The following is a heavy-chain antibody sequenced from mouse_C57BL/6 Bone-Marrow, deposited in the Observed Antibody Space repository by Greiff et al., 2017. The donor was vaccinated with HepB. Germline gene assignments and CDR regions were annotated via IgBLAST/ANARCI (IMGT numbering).Heavy chain of an antibody. D-gene: IGHD1-1*01. CDR3: ARPGSSPWYFDV. V-gene: IGHV5-17*01. Sequence: EVKLMESGGGLVKPGGSLKLSCAASGFTFSDYGMHWVRQAPEKGLEWVAYISSGSSTIYYADTVKGRFTISRDNAKNTLFLQMTSLRSEDTAMYYCARPGSSPWYFDVWGTGTTVTGSS. J-gene: IGHJ1*03. CDR1: GFTFSDYG. CDR2: ISSGSSTI.